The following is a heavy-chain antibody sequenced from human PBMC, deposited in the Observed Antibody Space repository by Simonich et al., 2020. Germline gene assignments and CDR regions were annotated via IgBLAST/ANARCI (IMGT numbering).Heavy chain of an antibody. Sequence: QVQLVQSGAEVKKPGASVKVSCKASGYTFTSYGISWVRQAPGQGLEWMGVISAYNGNTNYAQTLQGRVTMTTDTSTSTAYRELRSLRSDDTAVYYCARGGWRLWFGESNDYWGQGTLVTVSS. CDR1: GYTFTSYG. CDR3: ARGGWRLWFGESNDY. J-gene: IGHJ4*02. V-gene: IGHV1-18*01. CDR2: ISAYNGNT. D-gene: IGHD3-10*01.